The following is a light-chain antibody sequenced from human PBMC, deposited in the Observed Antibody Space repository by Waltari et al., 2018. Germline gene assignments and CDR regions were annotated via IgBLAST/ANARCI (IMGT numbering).Light chain of an antibody. CDR2: KAN. Sequence: QTVVSQEPSLSVYPGGTVTLTSAFRSGSLSPTSSANWYQQTPGHAPRPLVYKANGRSSVVPDRFSGSILGNTAALTISGAQADDESDYYCALYMGICTWVFGGGTRLTVL. CDR1: SGSLSPTSS. CDR3: ALYMGICTWV. V-gene: IGLV8-61*01. J-gene: IGLJ3*02.